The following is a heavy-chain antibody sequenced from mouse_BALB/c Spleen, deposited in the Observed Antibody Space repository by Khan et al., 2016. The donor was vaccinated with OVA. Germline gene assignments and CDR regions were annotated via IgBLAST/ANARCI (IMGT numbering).Heavy chain of an antibody. Sequence: EVQLQESGPGLVKPSQSLSLTCTVTGYSITSDYAWNWIRQFPGNKLEWMGYISYSGSTSYNPSLKSRISITRDTSKNQFFLQLNSVTTEDTATXYSARFCDYDGVFDYWGQGTTLTVSS. CDR3: ARFCDYDGVFDY. D-gene: IGHD2-4*01. V-gene: IGHV3-2*02. J-gene: IGHJ2*01. CDR2: ISYSGST. CDR1: GYSITSDYA.